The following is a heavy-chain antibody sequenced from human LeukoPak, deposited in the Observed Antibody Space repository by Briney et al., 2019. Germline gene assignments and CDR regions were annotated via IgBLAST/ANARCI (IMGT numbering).Heavy chain of an antibody. CDR3: ARSPEIYGDYLSDY. D-gene: IGHD4-17*01. Sequence: SVKVSCKASGGTFSSYTISWVRQAPGQGLEWMGRIIPILGIANYAQKFQGRVTITADKSTSTAYMELSSLRSEDTAMYYCARSPEIYGDYLSDYWGQGTLVTVSS. CDR2: IIPILGIA. V-gene: IGHV1-69*02. J-gene: IGHJ4*02. CDR1: GGTFSSYT.